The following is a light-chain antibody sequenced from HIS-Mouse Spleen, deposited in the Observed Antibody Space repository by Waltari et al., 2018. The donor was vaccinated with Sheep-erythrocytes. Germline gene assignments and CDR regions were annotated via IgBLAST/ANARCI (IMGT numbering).Light chain of an antibody. Sequence: QSALTQPASVSGSPGQSITISCTGTSSYVGSYNLVSWYQQHPGKAPKLMIYEGSKRPSGVSNRFSGSKSGNTASLTISGLQAEDEADYYCCSYAGSSTLVFSGGTKLTVL. CDR1: SSYVGSYNL. J-gene: IGLJ2*01. CDR3: CSYAGSSTLV. CDR2: EGS. V-gene: IGLV2-23*01.